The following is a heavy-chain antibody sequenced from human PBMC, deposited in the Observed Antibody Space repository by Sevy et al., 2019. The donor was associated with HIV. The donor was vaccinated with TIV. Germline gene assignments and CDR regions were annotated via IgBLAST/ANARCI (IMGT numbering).Heavy chain of an antibody. D-gene: IGHD3-3*01. V-gene: IGHV3-30*04. J-gene: IGHJ4*02. CDR2: ISYDGSNK. CDR1: GFTFSSYA. Sequence: GGSLRLSCAASGFTFSSYAMHWVRQAPGKGLEWVAVISYDGSNKYYADSVKGRFTISRDNSKNTLYLQMNSLRAEDTAVYYCARDEYDFWSGYYNYFDYWGQGTLVTVSS. CDR3: ARDEYDFWSGYYNYFDY.